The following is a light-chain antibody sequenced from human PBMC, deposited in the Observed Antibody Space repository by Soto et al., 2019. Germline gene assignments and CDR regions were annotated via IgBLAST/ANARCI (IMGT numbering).Light chain of an antibody. Sequence: EIVMTQSPATLSVSPGARVTLSSRASQSVSGHLAWYQQKPGQAPRLIISGASTRATGIPARFSGSGSGTECTLTISSLQSEDVAVYYCQQYNNWPETLGQGTKVDIK. CDR2: GAS. J-gene: IGKJ1*01. CDR1: QSVSGH. V-gene: IGKV3-15*01. CDR3: QQYNNWPET.